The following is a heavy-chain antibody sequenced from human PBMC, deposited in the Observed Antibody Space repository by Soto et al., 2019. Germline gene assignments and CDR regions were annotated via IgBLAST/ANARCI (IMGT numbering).Heavy chain of an antibody. J-gene: IGHJ4*02. CDR2: ISYDGSEK. CDR3: ASGRRSQQLDAYYFDY. Sequence: GGSLRLSCAASGFTFRNYGMHWVRRAPGKGLEGVAVISYDGSEKYYADYVKVRFTFSRDNSKNTLYLQLTSLRVEDTAVYYCASGRRSQQLDAYYFDYWGQGTLVTVSS. CDR1: GFTFRNYG. V-gene: IGHV3-33*01. D-gene: IGHD6-13*01.